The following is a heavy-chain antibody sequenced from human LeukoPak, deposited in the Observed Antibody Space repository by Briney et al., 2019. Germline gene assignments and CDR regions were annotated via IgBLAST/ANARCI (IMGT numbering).Heavy chain of an antibody. CDR1: GDRVSSNSAA. CDR2: TYYRSEWYS. J-gene: IGHJ4*02. Sequence: SQTLSLTCAISGDRVSSNSAAWNWIRQSPSRGLVWLGRTYYRSEWYSDYAVSVKSRITNNPDTSKNQLSLQLNSVTPEDTAVYNCAREQDYFDYWGQGTLVTVSS. V-gene: IGHV6-1*01. CDR3: AREQDYFDY.